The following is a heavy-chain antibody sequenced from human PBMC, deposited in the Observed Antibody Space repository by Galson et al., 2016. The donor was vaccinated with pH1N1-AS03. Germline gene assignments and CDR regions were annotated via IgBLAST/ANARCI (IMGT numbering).Heavy chain of an antibody. V-gene: IGHV3-30*02. CDR1: GFSFSDYG. CDR3: AKDPGLGGDRDY. Sequence: SLRLSCAASGFSFSDYGMHGVRQAPGKGLEWITIIRYDGSKKYADSVNGRFTISRDNSKNTLYLQMNNLRIEDTATYYCAKDPGLGGDRDYWGQGTLVTVSS. J-gene: IGHJ4*02. CDR2: IRYDGSKK. D-gene: IGHD1-14*01.